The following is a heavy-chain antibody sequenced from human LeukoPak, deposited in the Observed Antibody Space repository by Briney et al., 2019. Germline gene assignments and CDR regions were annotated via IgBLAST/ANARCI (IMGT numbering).Heavy chain of an antibody. CDR1: GGSITSGYYY. CDR3: ARVGVYDFVPYYYYYMDV. Sequence: PSETLSLTCTVSGGSITSGYYYWSWIRQPAGKGLEWIGRIYTSVTTSGNTNYNPSLKSRVTISVDTSKNQFSLNLRSVTAADTAVYYCARVGVYDFVPYYYYYMDVWGKGTTVTVSS. V-gene: IGHV4-61*02. D-gene: IGHD3-3*01. J-gene: IGHJ6*03. CDR2: IYTSVTTSGNT.